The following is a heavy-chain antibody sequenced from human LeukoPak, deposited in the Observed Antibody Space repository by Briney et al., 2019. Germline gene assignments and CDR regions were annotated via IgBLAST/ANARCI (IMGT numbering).Heavy chain of an antibody. CDR2: FDPEDGEI. J-gene: IGHJ6*02. Sequence: ASVKVTCKVSGYTFSELAMHWVRQRPGTGLEWMGGFDPEDGEIIYAQKFQGRVTMTEDAYTNTAYMELSSLRSEDTAVYYCATKSYLEYFYSGMDVWGQGTTVTVSS. V-gene: IGHV1-24*01. CDR3: ATKSYLEYFYSGMDV. D-gene: IGHD1-26*01. CDR1: GYTFSELA.